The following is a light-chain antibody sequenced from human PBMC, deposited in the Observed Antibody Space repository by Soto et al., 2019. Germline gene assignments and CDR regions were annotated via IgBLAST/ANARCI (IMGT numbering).Light chain of an antibody. J-gene: IGKJ3*01. V-gene: IGKV3-11*01. Sequence: LTQSPAILSLSPGERATLSCTASQSVDTYIAWYQQRPGQPPRLLIHDTSHRASGVPARFRDSGSGTDFTLTITSLEPEDFAVYFCQQRRNWVSFGPGTRL. CDR1: QSVDTY. CDR3: QQRRNWVS. CDR2: DTS.